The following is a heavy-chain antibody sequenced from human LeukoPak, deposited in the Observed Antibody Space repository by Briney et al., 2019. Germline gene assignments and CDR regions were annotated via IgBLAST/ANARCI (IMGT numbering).Heavy chain of an antibody. V-gene: IGHV4-38-2*01. J-gene: IGHJ3*02. CDR1: GYSITTGYH. CDR2: IYHNEST. D-gene: IGHD3-16*01. CDR3: ARLYWGLGAFDI. Sequence: SETLSLTCAVSGYSITTGYHWVWIRQTPGKGLEWFGSIYHNESTYYNPSLKSRVTMSADTSKNHFSLKLSSVTAADTAVYYCARLYWGLGAFDIWGQGTMVTVSS.